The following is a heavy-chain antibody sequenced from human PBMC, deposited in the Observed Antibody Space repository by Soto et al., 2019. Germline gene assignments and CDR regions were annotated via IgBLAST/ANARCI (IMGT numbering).Heavy chain of an antibody. J-gene: IGHJ4*02. V-gene: IGHV4-39*02. D-gene: IGHD1-1*01. Sequence: SETLSLTCTVSGGFIKSDTHYWGWIRQSPGRGLEWIGSILYTGSTYYNPSLRSRVSMSVDTSKNLFSLSLMSVTAADTGLYFCTRLETGPNNSGTAFDSWGQRTTVIVYS. CDR2: ILYTGST. CDR3: TRLETGPNNSGTAFDS. CDR1: GGFIKSDTHY.